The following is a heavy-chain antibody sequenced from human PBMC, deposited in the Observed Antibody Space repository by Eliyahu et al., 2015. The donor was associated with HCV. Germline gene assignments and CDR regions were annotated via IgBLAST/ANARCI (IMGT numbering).Heavy chain of an antibody. Sequence: EVQLVESGGVVVQPGXSLGLSCXASGFPFDDYTMHWVRQAPGKGLEWVSLISWDGGSTYYADSVKGRFTISRDNSKNSLYLQMNSLRTEDTALYYCAKGVSGYSYGHFDYWGQGTLVTVSS. D-gene: IGHD5-18*01. CDR3: AKGVSGYSYGHFDY. V-gene: IGHV3-43*01. CDR1: GFPFDDYT. J-gene: IGHJ4*02. CDR2: ISWDGGST.